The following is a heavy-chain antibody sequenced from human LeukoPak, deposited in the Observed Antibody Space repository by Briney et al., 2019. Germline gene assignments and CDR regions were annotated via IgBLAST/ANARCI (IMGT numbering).Heavy chain of an antibody. J-gene: IGHJ4*02. D-gene: IGHD4-23*01. V-gene: IGHV3-53*01. CDR1: GFTVSSNY. Sequence: GGSLRLSCAASGFTVSSNYMSWVRQAPGKGLEWVSVIYSGGTTYYADSVKGRFTISRDNSKNTLYLQMHSLRAEDTAVYYCARVGTTVITRGPRGCWGQGTLVTVSS. CDR3: ARVGTTVITRGPRGC. CDR2: IYSGGTT.